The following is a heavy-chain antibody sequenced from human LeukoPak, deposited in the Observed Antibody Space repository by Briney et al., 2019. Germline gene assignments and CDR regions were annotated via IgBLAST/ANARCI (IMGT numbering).Heavy chain of an antibody. V-gene: IGHV3-11*01. J-gene: IGHJ6*03. CDR3: ARGCSGGSCYSSYYYYYMDV. CDR1: GFTFSNAW. D-gene: IGHD2-15*01. CDR2: ISSSGSTI. Sequence: GGSLRLSCAASGFTFSNAWMSWVRQAPGKGLEWVSYISSSGSTIYYGDSVKGRFTISRDNAKNSLYLQMNSLRAEDTAVYYCARGCSGGSCYSSYYYYYMDVWGKGTTVTVSS.